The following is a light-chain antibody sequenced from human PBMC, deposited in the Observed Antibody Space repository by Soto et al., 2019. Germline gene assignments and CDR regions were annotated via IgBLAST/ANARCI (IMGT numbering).Light chain of an antibody. CDR3: QQLNSYSLFT. CDR1: RGVSSY. CDR2: AAS. J-gene: IGKJ3*01. Sequence: DIQLTQSPSFLSASVGDRVTITCRASRGVSSYLAWYQQKPGKAPNLLIYAASTLQSGVPSRFSGSGSGTEFSLTIISLQHEDFATYYCQQLNSYSLFTFGPGTKVDIK. V-gene: IGKV1-9*01.